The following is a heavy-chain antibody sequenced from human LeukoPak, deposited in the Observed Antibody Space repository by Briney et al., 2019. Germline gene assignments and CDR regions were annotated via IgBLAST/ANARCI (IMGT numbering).Heavy chain of an antibody. CDR1: GFTFRSYG. CDR3: VKDYATIAAVANPLFDY. V-gene: IGHV3-23*01. Sequence: GGSLRLSCAASGFTFRSYGMSWVRQAPGKGLEWVSGITGSGDTTFYADSVKGRFTIPRDNSKNTLYLQMHSLRAEDTAVYYCVKDYATIAAVANPLFDYWGQGALVTVSS. D-gene: IGHD6-13*01. J-gene: IGHJ4*02. CDR2: ITGSGDTT.